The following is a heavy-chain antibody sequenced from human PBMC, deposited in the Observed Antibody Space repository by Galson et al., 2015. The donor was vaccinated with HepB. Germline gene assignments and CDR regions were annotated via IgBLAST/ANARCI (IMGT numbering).Heavy chain of an antibody. CDR2: ISGSGGST. V-gene: IGHV3-23*01. CDR1: GFTFSSYA. Sequence: SLRLSCAASGFTFSSYAMSWVRQAPGKGLEWVSAISGSGGSTYYADSVKGRFTISRDNSKNTLYLQMNSLRAEDTAVYYCAKDRNWTDGPIDYGGQGTLVTVSS. J-gene: IGHJ4*02. D-gene: IGHD1-1*01. CDR3: AKDRNWTDGPIDY.